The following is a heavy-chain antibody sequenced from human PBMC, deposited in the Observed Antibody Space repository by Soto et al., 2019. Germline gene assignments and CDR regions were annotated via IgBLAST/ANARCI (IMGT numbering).Heavy chain of an antibody. CDR2: ISGSGGST. D-gene: IGHD3-10*01. CDR3: AKDSGFGRSSYYYYGMDV. V-gene: IGHV3-23*01. CDR1: GFTFSSYA. J-gene: IGHJ6*02. Sequence: GGSLRLSCAASGFTFSSYAMSWVRQAPGKGLEWVSAISGSGGSTYYADSVKGRFTISRDNSKNTLYLQMNSLRAEDTAVYYCAKDSGFGRSSYYYYGMDVWGQGTTVTVSS.